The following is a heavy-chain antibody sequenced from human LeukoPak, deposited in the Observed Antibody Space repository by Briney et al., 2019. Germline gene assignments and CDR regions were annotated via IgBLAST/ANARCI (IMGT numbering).Heavy chain of an antibody. Sequence: ASVKVSCKASGYTFTSYGISWVRQAPGQGLEWMGWTSAYNGNTNYAQKLQGRVTMTTDTSTSTAYMELRSLRSDDTAVYYCARDVLGYCSSTSCYADYYYYGMDVWGQGTTVTVSS. CDR2: TSAYNGNT. CDR3: ARDVLGYCSSTSCYADYYYYGMDV. J-gene: IGHJ6*02. V-gene: IGHV1-18*01. CDR1: GYTFTSYG. D-gene: IGHD2-2*01.